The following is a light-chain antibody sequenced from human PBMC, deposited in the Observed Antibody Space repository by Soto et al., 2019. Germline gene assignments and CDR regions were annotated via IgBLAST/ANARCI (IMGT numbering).Light chain of an antibody. CDR2: GAS. CDR1: QSVSSN. J-gene: IGKJ1*01. CDR3: QQYNIWPRT. V-gene: IGKV3-15*01. Sequence: EIVMTQSPATLSVSPGERATLSCRASQSVSSNLAWYQQKPGQVPRLLIYGASTRATGIPARFSGSGSGTEFTLTISSLQSEDFAVYYCQQYNIWPRTFGQGTKVDI.